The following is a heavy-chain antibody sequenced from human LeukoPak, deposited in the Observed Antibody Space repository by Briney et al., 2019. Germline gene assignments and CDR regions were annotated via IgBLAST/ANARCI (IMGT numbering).Heavy chain of an antibody. V-gene: IGHV3-23*01. D-gene: IGHD5-18*01. J-gene: IGHJ4*02. CDR3: AKDHVELWSFDY. CDR1: GFTFSGYG. Sequence: GGSLRLSCAASGFTFSGYGMNWVRQAPGKGLEWVSAFSGSGGSTYYADSVKGRFTISRDNSKNTLYLQMSSLRAEDTAVYYCAKDHVELWSFDYWGQGTLVTVSS. CDR2: FSGSGGST.